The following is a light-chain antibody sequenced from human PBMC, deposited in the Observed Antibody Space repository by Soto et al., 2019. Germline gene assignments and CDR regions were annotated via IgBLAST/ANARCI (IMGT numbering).Light chain of an antibody. Sequence: GLTHPASVCGSPGQSITSSCTGTSSDLAIYNYVSWYQQQPGKAPKLMIYQVTNRPSGVSNRFSGSRSGNTASLTISGLQAEDEADYYCSSYTDSSNYVFGTGTKVTVL. V-gene: IGLV2-14*01. CDR2: QVT. CDR1: SSDLAIYNY. CDR3: SSYTDSSNYV. J-gene: IGLJ1*01.